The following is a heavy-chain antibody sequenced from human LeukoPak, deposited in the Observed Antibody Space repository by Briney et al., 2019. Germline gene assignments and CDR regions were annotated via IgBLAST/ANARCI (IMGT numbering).Heavy chain of an antibody. J-gene: IGHJ4*02. V-gene: IGHV3-7*01. CDR1: GFTFSDYW. CDR2: IKQDGSEK. CDR3: ARGSPVDY. Sequence: GGSLRLSCVASGFTFSDYWMTWVRQAPGKGLEWVANIKQDGSEKYYVDSVKGRFTISRDNAKNSLYLQMNTLGAEDTAVYYCARGSPVDYWGQGTLVTVSS.